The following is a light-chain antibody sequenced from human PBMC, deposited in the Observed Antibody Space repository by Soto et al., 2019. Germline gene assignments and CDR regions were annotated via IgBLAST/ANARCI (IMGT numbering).Light chain of an antibody. CDR2: GAS. CDR3: QQFHSFSPT. J-gene: IGKJ1*01. Sequence: DIQMTQSPSSLSASVGDRVTITCRASQSISSYLNWYQQKPGKAPKVLIFGASGLQSGVPSRFSGSGSGTEFTLTISSLQPDDFATYYCQQFHSFSPTFGQGTKVDIK. V-gene: IGKV1-39*01. CDR1: QSISSY.